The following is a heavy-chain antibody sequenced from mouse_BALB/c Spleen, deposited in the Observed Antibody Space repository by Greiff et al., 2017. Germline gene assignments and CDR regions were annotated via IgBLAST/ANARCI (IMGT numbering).Heavy chain of an antibody. CDR1: GFTFSSYA. J-gene: IGHJ3*01. CDR3: ARDNYGSSEAY. Sequence: EVNVVESGGGLVKPGGSLKLSCAASGFTFSSYAMSWVRQSPEKRLEWVAEISSGGSYTYYPDTVTGRFTISRDNAKNTLYLEMSSLRSEDTAMYYCARDNYGSSEAYWGQGTLVTVSA. V-gene: IGHV5-9-4*01. D-gene: IGHD1-1*01. CDR2: ISSGGSYT.